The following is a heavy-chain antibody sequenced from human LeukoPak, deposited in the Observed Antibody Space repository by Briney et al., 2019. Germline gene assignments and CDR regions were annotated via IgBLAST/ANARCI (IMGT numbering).Heavy chain of an antibody. V-gene: IGHV3-23*01. J-gene: IGHJ4*02. CDR3: AQQSEKRAAGTFDY. Sequence: GGSLRLSCAASGFTFSSYAMSWVRQAPGKGLEWVSSISGSGGSTYYADSVKGRFTISRANSKNTLYLQMNSLRAEDTAVYYCAQQSEKRAAGTFDYWGQGTLVTVSS. CDR2: ISGSGGST. D-gene: IGHD6-13*01. CDR1: GFTFSSYA.